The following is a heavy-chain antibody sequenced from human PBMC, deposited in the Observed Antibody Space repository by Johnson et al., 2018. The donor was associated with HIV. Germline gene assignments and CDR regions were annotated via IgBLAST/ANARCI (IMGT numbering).Heavy chain of an antibody. CDR2: IKQDGSEK. D-gene: IGHD6-13*01. Sequence: VQLVESGGGLVQPGGSLRLSCAASGFTFSSYWMSWVRQAPGKGLEWVANIKQDGSEKYYVDSVKGRLTIPRDNSKNTLYLQMNSLRAEDTAVYYCARDRRGHLSWSSDAFDIWGQGTMVTVSS. CDR1: GFTFSSYW. J-gene: IGHJ3*02. V-gene: IGHV3-7*05. CDR3: ARDRRGHLSWSSDAFDI.